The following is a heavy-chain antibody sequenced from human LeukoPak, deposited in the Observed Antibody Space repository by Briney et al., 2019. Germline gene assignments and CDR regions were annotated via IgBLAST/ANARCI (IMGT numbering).Heavy chain of an antibody. J-gene: IGHJ6*03. CDR1: GFTLTSYS. V-gene: IGHV3-21*03. CDR3: ARTERPARYEAILSHMDV. Sequence: PGGSLRLSCAASGFTLTSYSMNWVRQAPGKGLEWVSSISSNSNYIYYADSVKGRFTISRDNAKNSLYLQMSSLGAEDTAVYYCARTERPARYEAILSHMDVWGKGTTVTVSS. CDR2: ISSNSNYI. D-gene: IGHD3-3*01.